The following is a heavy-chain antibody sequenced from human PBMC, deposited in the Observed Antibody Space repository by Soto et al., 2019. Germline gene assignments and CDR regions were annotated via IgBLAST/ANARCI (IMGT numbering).Heavy chain of an antibody. J-gene: IGHJ4*02. V-gene: IGHV3-23*01. D-gene: IGHD3-10*01. Sequence: GGSLRLSCAASGFTFSSYAMSWVRQAPGKGLEWVSALSGSGGSTYYADSVKGRFTISRDNSKNTLYLQMNSLRAEDTAVYYCAKVRPASLPVRGVLIREKYYFDYWGQGTLVTVSS. CDR2: LSGSGGST. CDR1: GFTFSSYA. CDR3: AKVRPASLPVRGVLIREKYYFDY.